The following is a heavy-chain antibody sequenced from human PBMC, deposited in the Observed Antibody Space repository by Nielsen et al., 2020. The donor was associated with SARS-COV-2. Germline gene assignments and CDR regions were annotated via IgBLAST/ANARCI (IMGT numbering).Heavy chain of an antibody. J-gene: IGHJ6*02. V-gene: IGHV4-39*01. CDR3: ARPGDWGGERDYYYYGMDV. CDR1: GGSISSSSYY. CDR2: IYYSGST. D-gene: IGHD3-10*01. Sequence: SETLSLTCTVSGGSISSSSYYWGWIRQPPGKGLEWIGSIYYSGSTYYNPSLKSRVTISVDTPKNQFSLKLSSVTAADTAVYYCARPGDWGGERDYYYYGMDVWGQGTTVTVSS.